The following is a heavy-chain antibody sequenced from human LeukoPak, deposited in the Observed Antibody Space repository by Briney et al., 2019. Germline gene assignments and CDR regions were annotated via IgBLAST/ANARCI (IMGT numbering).Heavy chain of an antibody. D-gene: IGHD3-22*01. CDR2: IQLGDSDT. Sequence: GGSLKISGKGFDSRFISYWIGWARQMPGKGLEWMGPIQLGDSDTSYSPFFQGQVPISVDRSISTASLQWSSLQASDPAMYYCARLTSDSSGYWCFDPWGQGTLVTVSS. V-gene: IGHV5-51*01. CDR3: ARLTSDSSGYWCFDP. CDR1: DSRFISYW. J-gene: IGHJ5*02.